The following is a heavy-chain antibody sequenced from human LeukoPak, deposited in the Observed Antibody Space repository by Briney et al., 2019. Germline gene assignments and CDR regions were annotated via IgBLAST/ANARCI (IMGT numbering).Heavy chain of an antibody. J-gene: IGHJ3*02. CDR3: AKVRMITMIAYDAFDI. D-gene: IGHD3-22*01. V-gene: IGHV3-23*01. CDR2: ISGSGGST. CDR1: GFTFSSYG. Sequence: GGSLRLSCAASGFTFSSYGMSWVRQAPGKGLEWVSAISGSGGSTYYADSVKGRVTISRDNSKNTLYLQMNSLRAEDTAVYYCAKVRMITMIAYDAFDIWGQGTMVTVSS.